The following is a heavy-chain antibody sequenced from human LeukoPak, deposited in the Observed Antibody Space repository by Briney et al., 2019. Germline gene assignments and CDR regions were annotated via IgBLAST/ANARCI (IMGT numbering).Heavy chain of an antibody. J-gene: IGHJ3*02. D-gene: IGHD3-10*01. CDR2: ISGSGGST. Sequence: GGSLRLSCAASGFTFSSYAMSWVRQAPGKGLEWVSAISGSGGSTYYADSVKGRFTISRDNSENTLYLQMNSLRAEDTAVYYCAKDSGLLDYYGSGTPGAFDIWGQGTMVTVSS. CDR3: AKDSGLLDYYGSGTPGAFDI. CDR1: GFTFSSYA. V-gene: IGHV3-23*01.